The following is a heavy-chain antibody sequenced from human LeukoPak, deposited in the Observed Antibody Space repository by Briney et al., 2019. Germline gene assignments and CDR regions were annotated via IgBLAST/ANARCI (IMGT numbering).Heavy chain of an antibody. J-gene: IGHJ4*02. Sequence: PGGSLRLSCAASGSTFSSYAMNWVRQAPGKGLEWVSAISGSGGDTYYADSVKGRFTISRDNSKNTLYLQMRSLRAEDTALYYCAKAMSDYYDSSRYYDFDSWGQGTLVTVSS. CDR2: ISGSGGDT. CDR1: GSTFSSYA. D-gene: IGHD3-22*01. CDR3: AKAMSDYYDSSRYYDFDS. V-gene: IGHV3-23*01.